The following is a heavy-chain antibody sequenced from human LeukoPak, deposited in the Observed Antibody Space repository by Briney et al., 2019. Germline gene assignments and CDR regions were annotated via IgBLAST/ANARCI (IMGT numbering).Heavy chain of an antibody. D-gene: IGHD3-22*01. J-gene: IGHJ4*02. CDR1: GYTFTSYG. CDR3: ARDLTRAWYYYDSSGYSY. Sequence: ASVKVSCKASGYTFTSYGISWVRQAPGQGLEWMGWISAYNGNTNYAQKLQGRVTMTTDASTSTAYMELRSLRSDDTAVYYCARDLTRAWYYYDSSGYSYWGQGTLVIVSS. V-gene: IGHV1-18*01. CDR2: ISAYNGNT.